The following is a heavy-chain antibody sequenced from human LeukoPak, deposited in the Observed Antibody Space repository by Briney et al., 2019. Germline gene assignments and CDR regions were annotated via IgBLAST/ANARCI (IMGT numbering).Heavy chain of an antibody. V-gene: IGHV4-4*07. CDR1: GDSIGSNY. J-gene: IGHJ5*02. Sequence: SETLSLTCTVSGDSIGSNYWSWIRQPAGKGLEWIGRIYPSGSNYNPSLKSRATISVDKSKNQFSLKLISVTAADTAMYYCAKSSGSYPPWGQGALVTVSS. CDR3: AKSSGSYPP. D-gene: IGHD1-26*01. CDR2: IYPSGS.